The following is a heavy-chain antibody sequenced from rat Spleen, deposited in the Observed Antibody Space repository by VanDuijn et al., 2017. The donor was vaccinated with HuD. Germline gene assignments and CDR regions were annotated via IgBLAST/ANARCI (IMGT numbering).Heavy chain of an antibody. Sequence: DVQLVESGGGLVQPGRSLKLPCPASGFTFSNYYMACVRQAPTTGLKWVAYISTGGCITYYRDSVKCRFTISRDNTKSTLYLQMDSLRSEETATYYCTTDRLGADYFDYWGQGVMVTVSS. CDR2: ISTGGCIT. CDR1: GFTFSNYY. V-gene: IGHV5-27*01. CDR3: TTDRLGADYFDY. J-gene: IGHJ2*01. D-gene: IGHD5-1*01.